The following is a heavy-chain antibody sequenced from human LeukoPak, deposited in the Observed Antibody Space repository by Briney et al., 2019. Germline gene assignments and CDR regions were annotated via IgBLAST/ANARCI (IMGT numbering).Heavy chain of an antibody. CDR2: IYSGGNT. V-gene: IGHV3-53*05. Sequence: GGSLRLSCAASGFSVSSNYMSWVRQTPGKGLECVSLIYSGGNTYYADSVKGRFTISRDNSKNTLYLQMNSLRAEDTAVYYCAKVLKMYSSGWAEFLFDYWGQGTLVTVSS. J-gene: IGHJ4*02. CDR3: AKVLKMYSSGWAEFLFDY. D-gene: IGHD6-19*01. CDR1: GFSVSSNY.